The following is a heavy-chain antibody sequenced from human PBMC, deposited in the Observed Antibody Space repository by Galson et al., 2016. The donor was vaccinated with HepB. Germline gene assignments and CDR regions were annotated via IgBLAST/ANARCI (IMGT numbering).Heavy chain of an antibody. CDR2: INDSGST. Sequence: SETLSLTCAVYGGSFSASYWSWIRQSPGKGLEWIGEINDSGSTNYNPSLKRRVTISVDTSKNQFSLKLSSVTAADTAVYSCARGLVVVVAAIPVVLWDFWGQGNLVTVSS. CDR1: GGSFSASY. J-gene: IGHJ4*02. D-gene: IGHD2-15*01. V-gene: IGHV4-34*01. CDR3: ARGLVVVVAAIPVVLWDF.